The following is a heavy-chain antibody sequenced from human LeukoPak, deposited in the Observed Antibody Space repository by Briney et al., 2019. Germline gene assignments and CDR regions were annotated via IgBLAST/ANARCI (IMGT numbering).Heavy chain of an antibody. J-gene: IGHJ5*02. Sequence: ASVKVSCKASGGTFSSYAISWVRQAPGQGLEWMGGIIPIFGTANYAQKFQGRVTITADESTSTAYVELSSLRSEDTAVYYCARDTGGNNYDILTGYPYQYNWFDPWGQGTLVTVSS. CDR2: IIPIFGTA. CDR1: GGTFSSYA. CDR3: ARDTGGNNYDILTGYPYQYNWFDP. D-gene: IGHD3-9*01. V-gene: IGHV1-69*13.